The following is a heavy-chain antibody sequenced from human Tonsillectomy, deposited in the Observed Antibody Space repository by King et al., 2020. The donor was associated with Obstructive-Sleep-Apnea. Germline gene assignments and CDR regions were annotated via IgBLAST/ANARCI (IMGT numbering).Heavy chain of an antibody. D-gene: IGHD3-22*01. J-gene: IGHJ4*02. CDR3: AREDYYDSSGYTGRGLDY. V-gene: IGHV6-1*01. CDR1: GDSVSSNSAA. Sequence: QVQLQQSGPGLVKPSQTLSLTCAISGDSVSSNSAAWNWIRQSPSRGLEWLGRTYYRSKWYNDYAVSVKSRITINPDTSKNQFSLQLNSVTPEDTAVYFWAREDYYDSSGYTGRGLDYWGQGTLVTVSS. CDR2: TYYRSKWYN.